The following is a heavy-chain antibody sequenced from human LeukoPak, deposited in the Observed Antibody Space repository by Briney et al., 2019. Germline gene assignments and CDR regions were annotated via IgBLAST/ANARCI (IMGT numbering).Heavy chain of an antibody. V-gene: IGHV3-9*01. CDR1: GFTFDDYA. D-gene: IGHD1-26*01. J-gene: IGHJ4*02. CDR3: AKDMGGSYPLGLDY. CDR2: ISWNSGSI. Sequence: GGSLRLSCAASGFTFDDYATHWVRQAPGKGLEWVSGISWNSGSIGYADSVKGRFTISRDNAKNSLYLQMNSLRAEDTALYYCAKDMGGSYPLGLDYWGQGTLVTVSS.